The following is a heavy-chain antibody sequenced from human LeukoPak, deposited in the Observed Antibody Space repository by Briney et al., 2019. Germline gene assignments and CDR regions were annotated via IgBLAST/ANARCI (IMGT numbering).Heavy chain of an antibody. Sequence: GESLKISCKGSGYSFTSYWIGWVRQMPGKGLEWMGIIYPGDSDTRYSPSFQGQVTISADKSISTAYLQWSSLKASDTAMYYCARLGASYYDSSGYNLGYWGQGTLVTVSS. D-gene: IGHD3-22*01. CDR3: ARLGASYYDSSGYNLGY. CDR2: IYPGDSDT. J-gene: IGHJ4*02. CDR1: GYSFTSYW. V-gene: IGHV5-51*01.